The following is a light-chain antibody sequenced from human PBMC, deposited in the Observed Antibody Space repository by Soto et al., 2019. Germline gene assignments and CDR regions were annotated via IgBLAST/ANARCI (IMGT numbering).Light chain of an antibody. V-gene: IGKV1-39*01. J-gene: IGKJ1*01. CDR3: QQSYSSLRS. CDR2: AAS. Sequence: DIQMTQSPSSLSASVGDRVTITCRASQSISSYLHWYQQKPGKAPKLLIYAASSLQSGVPSRFSGSGSGTEFTLTISSLQPEDFATYYCQQSYSSLRSFGQGTKVEIK. CDR1: QSISSY.